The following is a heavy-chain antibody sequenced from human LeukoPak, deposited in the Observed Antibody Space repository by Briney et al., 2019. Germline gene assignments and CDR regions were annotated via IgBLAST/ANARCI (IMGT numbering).Heavy chain of an antibody. CDR2: IDSDGSST. Sequence: GGSLRPSCAASGFNFSSYWMHWVRQAPGKGPVWVAHIDSDGSSTTYGDPAKGRFTISRDNAKKTLYLQMNSLRVEDTAVYYCTRGTTAEAGIDYWGQGTLVTVSS. D-gene: IGHD6-19*01. J-gene: IGHJ4*02. V-gene: IGHV3-74*01. CDR1: GFNFSSYW. CDR3: TRGTTAEAGIDY.